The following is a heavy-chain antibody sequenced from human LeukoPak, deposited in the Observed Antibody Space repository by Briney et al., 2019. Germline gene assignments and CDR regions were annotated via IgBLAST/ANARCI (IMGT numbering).Heavy chain of an antibody. CDR3: ARSSGWRNYYFDY. CDR1: GGSITSGNW. CDR2: VYRSGST. J-gene: IGHJ4*02. V-gene: IGHV4-4*02. Sequence: SETLSLTCAVSGGSITSGNWWSWVRQSPGKGRQWIGEVYRSGSTNFNPSLKSRVTISVDTSKNQFSLKLSSVTAADTAVYYCARSSGWRNYYFDYWGQGTLVTVSS. D-gene: IGHD6-19*01.